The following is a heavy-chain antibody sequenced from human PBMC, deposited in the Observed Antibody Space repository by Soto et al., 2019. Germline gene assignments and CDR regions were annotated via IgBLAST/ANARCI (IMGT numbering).Heavy chain of an antibody. CDR1: GFTFDDYA. CDR3: AKGDWLADTLMYYFDY. J-gene: IGHJ4*02. Sequence: GGSLRLSCAASGFTFDDYAMHWVRQAPGKGLEWVSGISWNSGSIGYADSVKGRFTISRDNAKNSLYLQMNSLRAEDTALYYCAKGDWLADTLMYYFDYWGQGTLVTVSS. V-gene: IGHV3-9*01. CDR2: ISWNSGSI. D-gene: IGHD5-18*01.